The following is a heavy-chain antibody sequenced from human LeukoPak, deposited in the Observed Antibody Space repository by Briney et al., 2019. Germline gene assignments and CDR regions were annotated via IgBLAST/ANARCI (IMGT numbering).Heavy chain of an antibody. CDR3: ARGALWLGDDYNYFMDV. J-gene: IGHJ6*02. CDR2: IRNKGRSYTT. CDR1: GFTFSDHY. V-gene: IGHV3-72*01. D-gene: IGHD3-10*01. Sequence: GGSLRLSCAASGFTFSDHYMDWVRQAPGKGLEWVGRIRNKGRSYTTKYAASVTGRFTISREDSQNSLYLQLNSLKVEDTAVYYCARGALWLGDDYNYFMDVWGQGTTVTVSS.